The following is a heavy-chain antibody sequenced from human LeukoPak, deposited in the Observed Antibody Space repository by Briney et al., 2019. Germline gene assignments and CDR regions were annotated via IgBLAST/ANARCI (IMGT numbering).Heavy chain of an antibody. V-gene: IGHV4-30-2*01. CDR3: ARVYCSGGSCYSGVEYNWFDP. CDR1: GGSISSGGYS. J-gene: IGHJ5*02. CDR2: IYHSGST. Sequence: SQTLSLTCAVSGGSISSGGYSWSWIRQPPGKGLEWIGYIYHSGSTYYNPSLKSRVTISVDRSTNQFSLKLSSVTAADTAVYYCARVYCSGGSCYSGVEYNWFDPWGQGTLVTVSS. D-gene: IGHD2-15*01.